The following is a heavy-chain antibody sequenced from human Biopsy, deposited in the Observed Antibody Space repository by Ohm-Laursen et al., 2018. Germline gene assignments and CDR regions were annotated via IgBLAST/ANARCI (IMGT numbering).Heavy chain of an antibody. J-gene: IGHJ1*01. CDR1: GGTFSNFG. V-gene: IGHV1-69*06. Sequence: ASVKVSCKAPGGTFSNFGVNWVRQAPGQGLEWLGGNIPILGTGNYAQKFQDRVTVAADTSTSTATMELRSLRSDDTAVYYCATKLTGYFHHWGQGTLVIVPS. CDR2: NIPILGTG. CDR3: ATKLTGYFHH. D-gene: IGHD3-9*01.